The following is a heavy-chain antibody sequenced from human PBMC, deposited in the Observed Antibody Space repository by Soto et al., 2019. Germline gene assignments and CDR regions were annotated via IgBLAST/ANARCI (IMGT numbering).Heavy chain of an antibody. V-gene: IGHV3-21*01. CDR2: IGSSGGYI. D-gene: IGHD2-2*01. J-gene: IGHJ6*02. CDR1: GFIFSYFS. Sequence: GGSLRLSCAVSGFIFSYFSMNWGRQAPGKGLEWVASIGSSGGYIFYADSVNGRFTISRDNAKKSLDLQINSLRAEDTAVYYCAREKKHQSLGGRFGMDVWGQGTTVTVSS. CDR3: AREKKHQSLGGRFGMDV.